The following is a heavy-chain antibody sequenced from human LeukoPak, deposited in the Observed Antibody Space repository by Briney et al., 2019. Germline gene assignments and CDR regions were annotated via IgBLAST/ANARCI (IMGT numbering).Heavy chain of an antibody. V-gene: IGHV4-61*02. CDR3: ARAPRGIAARPIDY. D-gene: IGHD6-6*01. CDR1: GGSISSGSYY. J-gene: IGHJ4*02. Sequence: SETLSLTCTVSGGSISSGSYYWSWIRQPAGKGLEWIGRIYTSGSTNYNPSLKSRVTISVDTSKNQFSLKLSSVTAADTAVYYCARAPRGIAARPIDYWGQGTLVTVSS. CDR2: IYTSGST.